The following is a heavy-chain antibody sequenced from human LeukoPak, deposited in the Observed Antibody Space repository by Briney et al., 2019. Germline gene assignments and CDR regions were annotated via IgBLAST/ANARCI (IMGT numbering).Heavy chain of an antibody. V-gene: IGHV1-69*01. CDR1: GGTFSSYA. Sequence: SVKVSRKASGGTFSSYAISWVRQAPGQGLEWMGGIIPIFGTANYAQKFQGRVTITADESTSTAYMELSSLRSEDTAVYYCASRYYGSGSYFLGNWFDPWGQGTLVTVSS. CDR3: ASRYYGSGSYFLGNWFDP. D-gene: IGHD3-10*01. J-gene: IGHJ5*02. CDR2: IIPIFGTA.